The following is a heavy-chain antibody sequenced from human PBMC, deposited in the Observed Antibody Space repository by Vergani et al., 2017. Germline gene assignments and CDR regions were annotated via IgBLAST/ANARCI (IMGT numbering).Heavy chain of an antibody. J-gene: IGHJ4*02. CDR3: ARDMGGSYQYYFDY. Sequence: EVQLVESGGGLVQPGGCLRLSCAASGFTFSSYWMSWVRQAPGKGLEWVANIKQDGSEKYYVDSVKGRFTISRDNAKNSLYLQMNSLRAEDTAVYYCARDMGGSYQYYFDYGGQGTLVTVSS. D-gene: IGHD1-26*01. CDR1: GFTFSSYW. V-gene: IGHV3-7*01. CDR2: IKQDGSEK.